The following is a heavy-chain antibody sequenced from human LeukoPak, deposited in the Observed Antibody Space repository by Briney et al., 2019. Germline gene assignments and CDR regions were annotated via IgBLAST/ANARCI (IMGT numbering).Heavy chain of an antibody. J-gene: IGHJ3*02. Sequence: GGSLRLSCAASGFTFRTYEMNWVRQAPGKGLEWVSYISSSGKTVYYADSVKGRFTISRDNAKNSVYLQMNSLRAEDTAVYYCAREGYNNVWDNYLYTWGGERILTVSS. CDR2: ISSSGKTV. CDR1: GFTFRTYE. D-gene: IGHD1-14*01. V-gene: IGHV3-48*03. CDR3: AREGYNNVWDNYLYT.